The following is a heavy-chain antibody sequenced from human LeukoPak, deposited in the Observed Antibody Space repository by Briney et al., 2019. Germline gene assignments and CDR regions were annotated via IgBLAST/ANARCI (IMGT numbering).Heavy chain of an antibody. CDR1: GGSISSYY. Sequence: TSETLSLTCTVSGGSISSYYWSWLRQPPGKGLEWIGYIYYSGSTNYNPSLKSRVTISVDTSKNQFSLKLSSVTAADTAVYYCASGIVGATITGSFDYWGQGTLVTVSS. D-gene: IGHD1-26*01. J-gene: IGHJ4*02. CDR2: IYYSGST. V-gene: IGHV4-59*01. CDR3: ASGIVGATITGSFDY.